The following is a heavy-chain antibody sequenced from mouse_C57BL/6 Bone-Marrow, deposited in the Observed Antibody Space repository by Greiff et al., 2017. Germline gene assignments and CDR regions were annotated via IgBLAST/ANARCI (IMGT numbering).Heavy chain of an antibody. J-gene: IGHJ3*01. CDR3: ARLLGWFAY. D-gene: IGHD2-10*02. CDR1: GFTFSSYG. Sequence: VHVKQSGGDLVKPGGSLKLSCAASGFTFSSYGMSWVRQTPDKRLEWVATISSGGSYTYYPDSVKGRFTISRDNAKNTLYLQMSSLKSEDTAMYYCARLLGWFAYWGQGTLVTVSA. CDR2: ISSGGSYT. V-gene: IGHV5-6*01.